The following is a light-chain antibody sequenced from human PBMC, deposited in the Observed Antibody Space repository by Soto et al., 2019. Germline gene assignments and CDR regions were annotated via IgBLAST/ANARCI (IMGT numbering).Light chain of an antibody. CDR3: QQYNNWPRAT. CDR1: QSISSN. CDR2: RTS. J-gene: IGKJ4*01. V-gene: IGKV3-15*01. Sequence: EIVMTQSPATLSVSPGERATLSCRASQSISSNLAWYQQKPGQAPRLLMFRTSSRATGFPARFSGSGSGTEFNLTISSLQSQDFGVYYCQQYNNWPRATFGGGTQVDSK.